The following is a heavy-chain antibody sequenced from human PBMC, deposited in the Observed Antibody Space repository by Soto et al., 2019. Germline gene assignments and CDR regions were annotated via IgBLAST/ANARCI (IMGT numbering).Heavy chain of an antibody. CDR3: ERGHIYDDVWGSYRYHFDD. Sequence: SETLSLTCAVYGGSFSGYYWSWIRQPPGKGLEWIGEINHSGSTNYNPSLKSRVTISVDTSKNQFSLKLSSVTAADTAVYYCERGHIYDDVWGSYRYHFDDWAQGTLVTVSS. J-gene: IGHJ4*02. CDR1: GGSFSGYY. D-gene: IGHD3-16*02. CDR2: INHSGST. V-gene: IGHV4-34*01.